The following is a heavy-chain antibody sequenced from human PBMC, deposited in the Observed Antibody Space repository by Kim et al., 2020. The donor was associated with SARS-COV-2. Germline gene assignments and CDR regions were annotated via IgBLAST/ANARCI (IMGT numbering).Heavy chain of an antibody. J-gene: IGHJ6*02. CDR3: VKDILAGGADV. D-gene: IGHD6-25*01. Sequence: TGYADSVRGRFTISRDIAESSLYLQMNSLRTEDTALCFCVKDILAGGADVWGQGTTVTVSS. V-gene: IGHV3-9*01. CDR2: T.